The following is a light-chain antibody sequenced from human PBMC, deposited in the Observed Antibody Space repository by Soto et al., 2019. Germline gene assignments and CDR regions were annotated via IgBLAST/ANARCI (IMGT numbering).Light chain of an antibody. CDR1: QSVRSW. CDR3: QQYDNYPLT. V-gene: IGKV1-5*01. CDR2: DAS. J-gene: IGKJ4*01. Sequence: DIQITQSPSTLSSSVGDRVTITCLSSQSVRSWLAWYQQKPGRAPKFLIYDASSLESGVPSRFSGSGSGTEFTLTISNLQPDDFATYYCQQYDNYPLTFGGGTKVDIK.